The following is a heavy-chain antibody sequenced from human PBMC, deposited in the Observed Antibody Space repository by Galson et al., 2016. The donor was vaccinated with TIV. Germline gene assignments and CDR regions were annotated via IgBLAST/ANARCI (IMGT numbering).Heavy chain of an antibody. J-gene: IGHJ5*02. CDR3: ARQSLAVAGAPVDP. D-gene: IGHD6-19*01. CDR2: IYSSGST. Sequence: SETLSLTCTVSGGSISSYSWSWIRQPAGKGLEWIGRIYSSGSTKYNTSLKSRVTMSVDTSKNQFSLNLKSVTAAYTAVYYCARQSLAVAGAPVDPWGQGTLVTVSS. CDR1: GGSISSYS. V-gene: IGHV4-4*07.